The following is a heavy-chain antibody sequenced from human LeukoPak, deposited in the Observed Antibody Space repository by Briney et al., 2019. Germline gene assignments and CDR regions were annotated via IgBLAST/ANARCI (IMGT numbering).Heavy chain of an antibody. J-gene: IGHJ1*01. CDR2: ISWNSGSI. CDR1: GFTFSSYG. CDR3: AKDGGDSPEYFQH. D-gene: IGHD5-12*01. Sequence: GGSLRLSCAASGFTFSSYGMHWVRQAPGKGLEWVSGISWNSGSIGYADSVKGRFTISRDNAKNSLYLQMNSLRAEDMALYYCAKDGGDSPEYFQHWGQGTLVTVSS. V-gene: IGHV3-9*03.